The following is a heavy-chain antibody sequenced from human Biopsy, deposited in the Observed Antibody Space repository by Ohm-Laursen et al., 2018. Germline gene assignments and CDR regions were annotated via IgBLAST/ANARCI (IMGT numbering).Heavy chain of an antibody. V-gene: IGHV3-33*01. D-gene: IGHD3-10*01. J-gene: IGHJ3*02. CDR2: IWYDGFNR. Sequence: SLRLSCTAPGFTFSSYGMHWVRQAPGKGLEWVAFIWYDGFNRYYADSVKGRFTISRDNSKNTLDLQMNSLRAEDTAVYYCATSTMVRSSGHAFDIWGQGTVVTVS. CDR1: GFTFSSYG. CDR3: ATSTMVRSSGHAFDI.